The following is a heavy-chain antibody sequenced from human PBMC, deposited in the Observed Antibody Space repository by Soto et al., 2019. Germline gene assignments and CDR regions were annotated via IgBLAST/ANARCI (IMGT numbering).Heavy chain of an antibody. CDR2: ISYDGSNK. V-gene: IGHV3-30-3*01. CDR1: GFTFSSYA. CDR3: ARDSSGWQGRLDY. Sequence: QVQLVESGGGVVQPGRSLRLSCAASGFTFSSYAMHWVRQAPGKGLEWVAVISYDGSNKYYADSVKGRFTISRDNSKNKLYLQMNSLRAEDTAVYYCARDSSGWQGRLDYWGQGTLVTVSS. D-gene: IGHD6-19*01. J-gene: IGHJ4*02.